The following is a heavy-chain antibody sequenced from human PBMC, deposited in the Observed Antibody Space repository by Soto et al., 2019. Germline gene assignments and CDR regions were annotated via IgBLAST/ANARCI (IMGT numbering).Heavy chain of an antibody. D-gene: IGHD2-21*02. Sequence: QVQLQESGPGLVKPSQTLSLTCTVSGGSISSGGYYWSWIRQHPGKGLEWIGYIYYSGSTYYNPSPKARXTXSXXTSKNQFSLKLSSVTAADTAVYYCARRYGGNSGDYWGQGTLVTVSS. CDR1: GGSISSGGYY. J-gene: IGHJ4*02. CDR3: ARRYGGNSGDY. V-gene: IGHV4-31*03. CDR2: IYYSGST.